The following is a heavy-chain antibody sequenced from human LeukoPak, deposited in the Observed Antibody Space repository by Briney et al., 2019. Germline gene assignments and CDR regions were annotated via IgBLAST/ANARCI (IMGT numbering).Heavy chain of an antibody. CDR1: GFTFSAYS. CDR3: AKDLRAGFGY. CDR2: ISYDGSNK. Sequence: GESLRLSCATSGFTFSAYSLSWVRQALGKGLEWVAVISYDGSNKYYADSVKGRFTISRDNSKNTLYLQMNSLRAEDTAVYYCAKDLRAGFGYWGQGTLVTVSS. V-gene: IGHV3-30*18. J-gene: IGHJ4*02.